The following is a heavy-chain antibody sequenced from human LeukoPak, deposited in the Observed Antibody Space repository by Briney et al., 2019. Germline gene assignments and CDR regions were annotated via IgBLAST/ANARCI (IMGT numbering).Heavy chain of an antibody. CDR2: ISGSGGST. CDR3: ARDQSGSLPYYDSRYGMDV. D-gene: IGHD3-22*01. Sequence: PGGSLRLSCAASGFTFSSYAMSWVRQAPGKGLEWVSAISGSGGSTYYADSVKGRFTISRDNAKNSLYLQMNSLRAEDTAVYYCARDQSGSLPYYDSRYGMDVWGQGTTVTVSS. J-gene: IGHJ6*02. CDR1: GFTFSSYA. V-gene: IGHV3-23*01.